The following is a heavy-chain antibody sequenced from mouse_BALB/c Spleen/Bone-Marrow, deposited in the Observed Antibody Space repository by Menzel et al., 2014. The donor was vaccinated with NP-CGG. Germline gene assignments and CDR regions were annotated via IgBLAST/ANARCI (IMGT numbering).Heavy chain of an antibody. V-gene: IGHV3-6*02. D-gene: IGHD2-14*01. Sequence: DVKLQESGPGLAKPSQSLSLTCSVTGYSITSGYYWDWIRQFPGNKLEWMGYISYDGSNNYNPSLKNRISITRDTSKNQFFLKLNSVTTEDTATYYCAIYYRYDGALFAYWGQGTLVTVSA. J-gene: IGHJ3*01. CDR2: ISYDGSN. CDR3: AIYYRYDGALFAY. CDR1: GYSITSGYY.